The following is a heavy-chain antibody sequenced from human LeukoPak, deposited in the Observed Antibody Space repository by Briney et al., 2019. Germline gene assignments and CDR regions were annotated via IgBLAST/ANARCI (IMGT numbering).Heavy chain of an antibody. CDR3: ARDRGLLYGSSGCLDY. V-gene: IGHV1-46*01. J-gene: IGHJ4*02. CDR1: GYTFTSYY. D-gene: IGHD6-19*01. CDR2: NNPSSGTT. Sequence: GASVKVSCKASGYTFTSYYMHWVRQAPGQGLEWMGINNPSSGTTSYAQKFQGRVTMTRDTSTSTVYMELSSLTSEDTAVYFCARDRGLLYGSSGCLDYWGQGTLDTVSS.